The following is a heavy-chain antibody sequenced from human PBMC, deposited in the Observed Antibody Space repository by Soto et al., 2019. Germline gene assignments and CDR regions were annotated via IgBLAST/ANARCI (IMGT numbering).Heavy chain of an antibody. J-gene: IGHJ6*02. Sequence: ASVKVSCKASGYTFTDYYMHWVRQAPGQGLEWMGWINPNSGGTNYAQKFQGWVTMTRDTSISTAYMELSRLRSDDTAVYYCARGGYCGSTSCYKGTYYYYGLDVWGQGTMVTVSS. V-gene: IGHV1-2*04. D-gene: IGHD2-2*02. CDR1: GYTFTDYY. CDR2: INPNSGGT. CDR3: ARGGYCGSTSCYKGTYYYYGLDV.